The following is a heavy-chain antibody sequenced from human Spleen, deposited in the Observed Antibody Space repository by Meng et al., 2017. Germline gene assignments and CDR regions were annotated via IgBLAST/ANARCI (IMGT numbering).Heavy chain of an antibody. D-gene: IGHD3-16*01. CDR2: INHSGST. CDR1: GGSFSGYY. CDR3: ASRGYARFDF. V-gene: IGHV4-34*01. J-gene: IGHJ4*02. Sequence: SETLSLTCAVYGGSFSGYYWSWIRQPPGKGLEWIGEINHSGSTNYNPSLKSRVTISVDTSKNQFSLSLSSVTAADTAVYFCASRGYARFDFWGQGALVTVSS.